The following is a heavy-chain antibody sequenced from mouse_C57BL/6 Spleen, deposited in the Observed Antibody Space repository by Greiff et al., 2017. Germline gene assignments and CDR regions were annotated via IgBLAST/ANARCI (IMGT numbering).Heavy chain of an antibody. CDR2: INPYNGGT. CDR1: GYTFTDYY. J-gene: IGHJ4*01. CDR3: ARPLTGTAYYYAMDY. V-gene: IGHV1-19*01. Sequence: EVQVVESGPVLVKPGASVKMSCKASGYTFTDYYMNWVKQSHGKSLEWIGVINPYNGGTSYNQKFKGKATLTVDKSSSTAYMERNSLTSEDSAVYYCARPLTGTAYYYAMDYWGQGTSVTVSS. D-gene: IGHD4-1*01.